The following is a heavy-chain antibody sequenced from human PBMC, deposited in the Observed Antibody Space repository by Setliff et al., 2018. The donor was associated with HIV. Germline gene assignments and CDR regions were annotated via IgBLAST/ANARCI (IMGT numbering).Heavy chain of an antibody. Sequence: ASVKVSCKASGGTFSSYAINWVRQAPGQGLEWMGGIIPILGIANYAQKFQDRVAMTTDTSTSTAYMELRSLRSDDTALYYCARKYYDILTGYYAADYWGQGTLVTVSS. CDR2: IIPILGIA. D-gene: IGHD3-9*01. J-gene: IGHJ4*02. CDR1: GGTFSSYA. V-gene: IGHV1-69*10. CDR3: ARKYYDILTGYYAADY.